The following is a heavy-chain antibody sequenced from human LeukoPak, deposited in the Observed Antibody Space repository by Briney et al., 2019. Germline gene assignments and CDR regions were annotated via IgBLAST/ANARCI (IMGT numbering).Heavy chain of an antibody. CDR1: GGTFSSYA. Sequence: SVKVSCKASGGTFSSYAISWVRQAPGQGREWVGGIIPIFGTANYAQKFQGRVTITADESTSTAYMELSSLRSEDTAVYYCARGGQQQLVLPNWFDPWGQGTLVTVSS. CDR2: IIPIFGTA. J-gene: IGHJ5*02. V-gene: IGHV1-69*01. D-gene: IGHD6-13*01. CDR3: ARGGQQQLVLPNWFDP.